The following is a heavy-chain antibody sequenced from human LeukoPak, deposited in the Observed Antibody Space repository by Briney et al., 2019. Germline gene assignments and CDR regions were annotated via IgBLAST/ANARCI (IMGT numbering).Heavy chain of an antibody. J-gene: IGHJ6*02. D-gene: IGHD7-27*01. CDR1: GYTFTGYY. CDR3: ARGPGDYYYGMDV. V-gene: IGHV1-2*02. Sequence: ASVKVSCKASGYTFTGYYMHWVRQAPGQGLEWMGWINPNSGGTNYAQKFQGRVTMTRDTSIGTAYMELSRLRSDDTAVYYCARGPGDYYYGMDVWGQGTTVTASS. CDR2: INPNSGGT.